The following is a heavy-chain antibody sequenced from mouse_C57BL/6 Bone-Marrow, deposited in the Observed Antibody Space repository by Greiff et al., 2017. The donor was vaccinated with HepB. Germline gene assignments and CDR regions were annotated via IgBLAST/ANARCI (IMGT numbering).Heavy chain of an antibody. CDR1: GFTFSDYY. CDR3: AIMVTTGAMDY. V-gene: IGHV5-16*01. CDR2: INYDGSST. D-gene: IGHD2-2*01. J-gene: IGHJ4*01. Sequence: EVKLMESEGGLVQPGSSMKLSCTASGFTFSDYYMAWVRQVPEKGLEWVANINYDGSSTYYLDSLKSRFIISRDNAKNILYLQMSSLKSEDTATYYCAIMVTTGAMDYWGQGTSVTVSS.